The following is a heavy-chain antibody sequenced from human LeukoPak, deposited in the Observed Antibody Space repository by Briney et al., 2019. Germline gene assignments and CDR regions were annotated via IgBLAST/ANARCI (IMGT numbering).Heavy chain of an antibody. Sequence: GGSLRLSSAPSGFTVITNDMTWVRQAPGKGLEWVSVLYSDGNTKYADSVQGRFTISRDNSKNTLYLEMNSLSPDDTAVYYCARGVEPLAANTLAYWGQGTLVTVSS. CDR1: GFTVITND. J-gene: IGHJ4*02. CDR2: LYSDGNT. V-gene: IGHV3-53*01. D-gene: IGHD3-16*01. CDR3: ARGVEPLAANTLAY.